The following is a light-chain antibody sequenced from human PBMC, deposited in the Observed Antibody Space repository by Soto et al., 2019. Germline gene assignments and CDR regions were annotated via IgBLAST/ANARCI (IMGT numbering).Light chain of an antibody. CDR2: EVS. J-gene: IGLJ3*02. V-gene: IGLV2-14*01. CDR3: TSYTAISTLGV. CDR1: SSDVGGYNY. Sequence: QSVLTQPASVSGSPGQSITISCTGTSSDVGGYNYVSWYQQHPGKAPKLMIYEVSNRPSGVSNRFSGSKSGNTASLTISGLQAEDEADYYCTSYTAISTLGVFGGGTKLTVL.